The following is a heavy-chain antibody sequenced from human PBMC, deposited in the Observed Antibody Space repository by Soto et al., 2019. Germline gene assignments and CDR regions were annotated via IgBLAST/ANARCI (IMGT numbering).Heavy chain of an antibody. J-gene: IGHJ6*02. CDR3: ARTDCSSTSCYNYYYYGMDV. CDR2: INPGNGDT. V-gene: IGHV1-3*01. Sequence: QVQLVQSGTEVKKPGASVKVSCKTSGYSFTKYGLHWVRQAPGQRLEWMGWINPGNGDTKYSQKFQGRVTITRDTSATTAYMELSSLRSEDSAVFYCARTDCSSTSCYNYYYYGMDVWGQGTMVTVSS. CDR1: GYSFTKYG. D-gene: IGHD2-2*01.